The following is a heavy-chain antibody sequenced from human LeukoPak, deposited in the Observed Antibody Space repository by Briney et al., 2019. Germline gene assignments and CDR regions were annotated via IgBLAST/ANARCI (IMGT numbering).Heavy chain of an antibody. Sequence: GSLRLSCTASGFTFTSYGMNWVRQAPGKGLEWVSFIDTSGSYIYYGDSLKGRVTISRDNAKNSLYLQMTGLRAEDTAVYYCARGRSITLLRGVAMSDGFDIWGQGAMVTVSS. CDR1: GFTFTSYG. CDR3: ARGRSITLLRGVAMSDGFDI. CDR2: IDTSGSYI. V-gene: IGHV3-21*01. J-gene: IGHJ3*02. D-gene: IGHD3-10*01.